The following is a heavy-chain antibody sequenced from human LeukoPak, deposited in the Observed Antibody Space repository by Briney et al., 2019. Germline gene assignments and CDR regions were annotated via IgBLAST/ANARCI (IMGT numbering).Heavy chain of an antibody. J-gene: IGHJ4*02. D-gene: IGHD4-23*01. V-gene: IGHV4-59*01. Sequence: PSETLSLXCTVSGGSISSNYWSWIRQPPGKGLEWIGNVDYRGSTNYNPSLKSRVTISLDSSKIQISLKLSSVTAADTAVYYCTRSPGSTPYYFDYWSQGTLVSVSS. CDR1: GGSISSNY. CDR2: VDYRGST. CDR3: TRSPGSTPYYFDY.